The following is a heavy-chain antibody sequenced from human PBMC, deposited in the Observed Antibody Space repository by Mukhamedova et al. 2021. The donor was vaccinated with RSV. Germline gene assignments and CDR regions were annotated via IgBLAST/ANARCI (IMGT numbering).Heavy chain of an antibody. CDR2: ISGSSNYV. V-gene: IGHV3-21*06. J-gene: IGHJ4*02. D-gene: IGHD1-26*01. CDR3: AKPIVGASGDS. Sequence: GPGKGLECVSFISGSSNYVYYADSVKGRFTISRDSAKNSLYLQMNSLRAEDTAVYYCAKPIVGASGDSWGQGTLVTVSS.